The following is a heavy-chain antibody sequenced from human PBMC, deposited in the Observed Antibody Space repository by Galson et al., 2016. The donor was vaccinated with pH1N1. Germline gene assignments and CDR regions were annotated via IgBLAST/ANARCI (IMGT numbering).Heavy chain of an antibody. D-gene: IGHD2-2*01. CDR1: GFTVSSNY. CDR2: IYSDGSS. CDR3: SGTSSKDY. V-gene: IGHV3-53*01. J-gene: IGHJ4*02. Sequence: SLRLSCAASGFTVSSNYMSWVRQAPGKGLEWVSVIYSDGSSYYADSVKGRFTITSDNSKNTLFLQMNSLRAEDTAVYYCSGTSSKDYWGQGTLVTVSS.